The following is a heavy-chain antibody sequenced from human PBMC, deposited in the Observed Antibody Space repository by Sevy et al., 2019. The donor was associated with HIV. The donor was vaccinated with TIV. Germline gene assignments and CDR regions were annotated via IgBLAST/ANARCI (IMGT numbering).Heavy chain of an antibody. CDR1: GFTFNYHF. J-gene: IGHJ4*02. CDR3: AMGDYYGSLYYFDY. Sequence: GGSLRLSCAASGFTFNYHFMNWVRQVPGKGLEWVSYISSASSYINYSDSVKGRFTISRDNAKNLVFLEMNNLRPEDTAVYFCAMGDYYGSLYYFDYWGQGTLVTVPS. CDR2: ISSASSYI. V-gene: IGHV3-21*01. D-gene: IGHD3-10*01.